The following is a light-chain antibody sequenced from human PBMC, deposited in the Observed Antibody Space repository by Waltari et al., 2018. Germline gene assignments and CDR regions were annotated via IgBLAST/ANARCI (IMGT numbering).Light chain of an antibody. CDR2: AAS. V-gene: IGKV1D-12*01. CDR3: QQSYSSPYT. Sequence: DIQMTQSPTSVSASVGDRVTITCRASQGIKSWLVWYQQKPGQAPKFLISAASSLEGGVPSRFSASGSGTDFTLTISSLQPEDFATYYCQQSYSSPYTFGQGTKVETK. CDR1: QGIKSW. J-gene: IGKJ2*01.